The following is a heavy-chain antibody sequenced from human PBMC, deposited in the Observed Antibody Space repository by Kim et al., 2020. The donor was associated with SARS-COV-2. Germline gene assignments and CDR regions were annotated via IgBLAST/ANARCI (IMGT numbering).Heavy chain of an antibody. D-gene: IGHD3-3*01. CDR1: GGSISSGGYY. V-gene: IGHV4-31*03. Sequence: SETLSLTCTVSGGSISSGGYYWSWIRQHPGKGLEWIGYIYYSGSTYYNPSLKSRVTISVDTSKNQFSLKLSSVTAADTAVYYCARETTYYDFWSGYYRAGMDVWGQGTTVTVSS. J-gene: IGHJ6*02. CDR2: IYYSGST. CDR3: ARETTYYDFWSGYYRAGMDV.